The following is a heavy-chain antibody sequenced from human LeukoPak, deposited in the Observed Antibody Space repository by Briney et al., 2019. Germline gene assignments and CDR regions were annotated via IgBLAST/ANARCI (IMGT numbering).Heavy chain of an antibody. D-gene: IGHD2-2*01. CDR3: AKDRYCSSTSCYYSSWAVGP. J-gene: IGHJ5*02. CDR1: GFTFSSFA. Sequence: PGGSLRLSCAASGFTFSSFAMSWVRQAPGKGLEWVSTISGGGDDTYYADSVKGRFTISRDNFKNTLFLQMNSLRADDTAIYYCAKDRYCSSTSCYYSSWAVGPWGQGTLVTVSS. CDR2: ISGGGDDT. V-gene: IGHV3-23*01.